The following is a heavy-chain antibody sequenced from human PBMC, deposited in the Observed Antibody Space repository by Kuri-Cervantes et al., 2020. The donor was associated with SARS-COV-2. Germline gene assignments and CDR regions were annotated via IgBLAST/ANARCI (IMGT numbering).Heavy chain of an antibody. D-gene: IGHD3-16*01. V-gene: IGHV3-43*01. J-gene: IGHJ4*02. CDR3: SSGGSQREWYY. CDR2: ISWDGGST. Sequence: GESLKISCATSGFTFGNYFMHWVRQRPGKGLEWVSLISWDGGSTYYADSVKGRFTISRDNSKDSLFLQMNSLRSEGTAFYYCSSGGSQREWYYWGQGTLVTVSS. CDR1: GFTFGNYF.